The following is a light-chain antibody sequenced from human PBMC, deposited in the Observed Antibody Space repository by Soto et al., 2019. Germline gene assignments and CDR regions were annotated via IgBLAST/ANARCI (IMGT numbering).Light chain of an antibody. CDR1: QGIRSD. J-gene: IGKJ1*01. CDR2: AAS. Sequence: AIQMTQSPSSLSASVGDRVTITCRASQGIRSDLAWYQKKSGKAPKLLIYAASNLQSGVPSRFSGSGSGSDFTLTISSLQPEDVATYYCLQDYTYPRTFGQGTSVES. V-gene: IGKV1-6*01. CDR3: LQDYTYPRT.